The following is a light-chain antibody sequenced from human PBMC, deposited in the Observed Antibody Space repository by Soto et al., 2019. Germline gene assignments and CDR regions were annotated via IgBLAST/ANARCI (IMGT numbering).Light chain of an antibody. V-gene: IGLV2-14*03. CDR3: SSYMGNYIWA. Sequence: QSALTQPASVSGSPGQSITISCTGTNSDVGSYDYVSWYQQHPGKAPKLIIYEVTNRPSGISNRFSGSKSGDTASLTISGLQAEDEADYYCSSYMGNYIWAFGGGTKVTVL. CDR2: EVT. CDR1: NSDVGSYDY. J-gene: IGLJ3*02.